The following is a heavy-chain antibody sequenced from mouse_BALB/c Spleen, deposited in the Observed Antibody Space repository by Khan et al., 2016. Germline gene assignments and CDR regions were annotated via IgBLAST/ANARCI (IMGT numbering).Heavy chain of an antibody. CDR3: ARTPAAYYAMDY. CDR2: ISYSGST. CDR1: GYSITSDYA. Sequence: EVKLLESGPGLVKPSQSLSLTCTVTGYSITSDYAWNWIRQFPGNKLEWMGYISYSGSTRYYPSLKSRVSITRDTSKNQFFLQLNSVTTEDTGTYLCARTPAAYYAMDYWGQGTSVTVSS. V-gene: IGHV3-2*02. J-gene: IGHJ4*01.